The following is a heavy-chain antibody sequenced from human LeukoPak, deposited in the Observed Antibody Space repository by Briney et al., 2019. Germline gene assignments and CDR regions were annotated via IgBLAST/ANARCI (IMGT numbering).Heavy chain of an antibody. V-gene: IGHV3-23*01. CDR3: AKGGGYSYHYVSRESDH. CDR2: ISGSGGRT. Sequence: PGGSLRLSCAASGFTFSNFAMTWVRQAPQKGLEWVSVISGSGGRTYYADSVQGRFTISRDNSKDTLYLQMDSLRAEDTAVYYCAKGGGYSYHYVSRESDHWGQGTLVTVSS. J-gene: IGHJ4*02. CDR1: GFTFSNFA. D-gene: IGHD5-18*01.